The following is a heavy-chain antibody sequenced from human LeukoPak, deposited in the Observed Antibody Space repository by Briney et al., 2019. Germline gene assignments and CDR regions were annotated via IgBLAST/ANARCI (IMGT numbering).Heavy chain of an antibody. D-gene: IGHD1-26*01. J-gene: IGHJ6*03. CDR2: INHSGST. Sequence: SETLSLTCAVYGGSFSGYYWSWIRQPPGKGLEWIGEINHSGSTNYNPSLKSRVTISVDTSKNQFSLKLSSVTAADTAVYYCARGLWDSPNYYYYYYMDVWGKGTTVTVSS. CDR3: ARGLWDSPNYYYYYYMDV. CDR1: GGSFSGYY. V-gene: IGHV4-34*01.